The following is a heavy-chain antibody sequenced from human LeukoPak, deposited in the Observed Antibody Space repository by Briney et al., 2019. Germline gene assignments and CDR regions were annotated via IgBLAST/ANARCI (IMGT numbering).Heavy chain of an antibody. D-gene: IGHD6-19*01. J-gene: IGHJ4*02. V-gene: IGHV1-2*02. CDR3: ARQGSGWYNYYFDY. CDR2: INPNSGGT. CDR1: GYTFTGYY. Sequence: ASVKVSCKASGYTFTGYYMHWVRQAPGQGLEWMGWINPNSGGTNYAQKFQGRVTMTRDTSISTAYMELSRLRSDDTAVYYCARQGSGWYNYYFDYWGQGTLVTVSS.